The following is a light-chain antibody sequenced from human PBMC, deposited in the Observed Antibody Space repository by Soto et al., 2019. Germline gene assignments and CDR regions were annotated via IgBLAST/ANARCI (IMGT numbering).Light chain of an antibody. Sequence: QSALTQPACVSGSPGQSITISCTGTSSDVGAYNYVSWCQQHPGKAPKLIIYDVNNRPSGVSNRFSGSKSGNTASLTISGLQSDDEAYYYCTSYTTSSTGVFGGGTKLTVL. V-gene: IGLV2-14*01. CDR1: SSDVGAYNY. J-gene: IGLJ3*02. CDR2: DVN. CDR3: TSYTTSSTGV.